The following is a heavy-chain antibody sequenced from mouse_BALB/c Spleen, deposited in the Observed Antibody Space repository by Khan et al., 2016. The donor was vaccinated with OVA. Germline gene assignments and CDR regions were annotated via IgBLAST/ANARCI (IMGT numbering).Heavy chain of an antibody. V-gene: IGHV1S137*01. J-gene: IGHJ3*01. D-gene: IGHD1-3*01. CDR3: ARGRGNSRFAY. Sequence: QVQLQQSGAELVRPGVSVKISCKGSGYTFTDYAMHWVKQSHAKSLEWIGVISTYYGDAEYNQKFKGKATMTVDKYSSTAYMELARRTSEDSAIFYCARGRGNSRFAYWGQGTLVTVSA. CDR2: ISTYYGDA. CDR1: GYTFTDYA.